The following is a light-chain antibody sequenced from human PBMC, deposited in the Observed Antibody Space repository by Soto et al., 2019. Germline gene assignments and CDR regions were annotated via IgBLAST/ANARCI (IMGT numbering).Light chain of an antibody. Sequence: DIVLTQSPGTLSLSPGERATLSCRASESVSSSYLAWYQHKPGQAPRLLIYGAFSRATGIPDRFSGSGSGTDCTLTISRLEPEDFAVYYCHQYGNSLTFGGGTKVEIK. V-gene: IGKV3-20*01. CDR1: ESVSSSY. CDR2: GAF. J-gene: IGKJ4*01. CDR3: HQYGNSLT.